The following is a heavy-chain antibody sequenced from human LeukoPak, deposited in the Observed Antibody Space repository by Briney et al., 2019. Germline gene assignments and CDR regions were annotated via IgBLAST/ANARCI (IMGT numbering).Heavy chain of an antibody. CDR3: ARDVGIMVVTRWCFDL. CDR2: ISSSHNTI. J-gene: IGHJ2*01. Sequence: GGSLRLSCAASGFTFSSYSMNWVRQAPGKGLEWVSYISSSHNTIYYADSVKGRFTISRDNAKNSLYLQMNSLRDEDTAVYYCARDVGIMVVTRWCFDLWGRGTVVTVSS. CDR1: GFTFSSYS. V-gene: IGHV3-48*02. D-gene: IGHD2-21*02.